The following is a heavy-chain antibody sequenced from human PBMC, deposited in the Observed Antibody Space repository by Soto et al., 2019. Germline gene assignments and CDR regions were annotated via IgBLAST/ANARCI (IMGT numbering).Heavy chain of an antibody. CDR1: GFTFSSYA. CDR2: ISGSGGST. V-gene: IGHV3-23*01. J-gene: IGHJ5*02. Sequence: GSLRLSCAASGFTFSSYAMSWVRQAPGKGLEWVSAISGSGGSTYYADSVKGRFTISRDNSKNTLYLQMNSLRAEDTAVYYCAKDSLTIFGVVIIEDWFDPWGQGTLVTVSS. CDR3: AKDSLTIFGVVIIEDWFDP. D-gene: IGHD3-3*01.